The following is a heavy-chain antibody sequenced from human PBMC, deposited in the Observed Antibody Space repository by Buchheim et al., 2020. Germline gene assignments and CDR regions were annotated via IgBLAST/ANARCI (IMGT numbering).Heavy chain of an antibody. CDR1: GGSISSSLW. CDR2: ISSGGRTNY. V-gene: IGHV4-4*02. Sequence: QVQLQESGPGLVKPSGTLSLTCAISGGSISSSLWWSWVRQSPGKGLGWIGEISSGGRTNYNYNPSLGSRVTVSVDKSKNQFSLNLRSVTAADTAVYFCARGHGAGSSSDWFDPWGPEAL. J-gene: IGHJ5*02. CDR3: ARGHGAGSSSDWFDP. D-gene: IGHD3-10*01.